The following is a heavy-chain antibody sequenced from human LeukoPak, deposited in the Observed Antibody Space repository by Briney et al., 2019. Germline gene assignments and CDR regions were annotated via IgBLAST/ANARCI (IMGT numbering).Heavy chain of an antibody. Sequence: GESLKISCKGSGYSFTSYWICWVRQMPGKGLEWMGIIYPGDSDTRYSPSFQGQVTISADKSISTAYLQWSSLKASDTAMYYCARRRHYYDSSGYYDSRYYFDYWGQGTLVTVSS. CDR1: GYSFTSYW. V-gene: IGHV5-51*01. CDR3: ARRRHYYDSSGYYDSRYYFDY. CDR2: IYPGDSDT. D-gene: IGHD3-22*01. J-gene: IGHJ4*02.